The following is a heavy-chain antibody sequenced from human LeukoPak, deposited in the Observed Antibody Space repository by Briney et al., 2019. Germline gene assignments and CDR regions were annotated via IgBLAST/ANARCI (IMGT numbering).Heavy chain of an antibody. Sequence: KPGGSLRLSCAASGFTFSSYSMNWVRQAPGKGLEWVSSISSSSSYIYYADSVKGRFTISRDNAKNSLYLQMNGLRAEDTAVYYCAGVLYYYDSSGYYPQFDYWGQGTLVTVSS. CDR3: AGVLYYYDSSGYYPQFDY. CDR2: ISSSSSYI. J-gene: IGHJ4*02. CDR1: GFTFSSYS. D-gene: IGHD3-22*01. V-gene: IGHV3-21*01.